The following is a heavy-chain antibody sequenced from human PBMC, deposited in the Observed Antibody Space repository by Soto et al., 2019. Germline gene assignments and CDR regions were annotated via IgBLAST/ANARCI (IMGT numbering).Heavy chain of an antibody. CDR2: ISYEGSNK. Sequence: GGSLRLSCAASGFTFSSYAMHWVRQAPGTGLEWVAVISYEGSNKYYADSVKGRFTISRDNSKNTLYLQMNSLRTEDTAVYYCARVLGGMATVPFDYWGQGALVTVSS. J-gene: IGHJ4*02. CDR1: GFTFSSYA. D-gene: IGHD4-4*01. CDR3: ARVLGGMATVPFDY. V-gene: IGHV3-30-3*01.